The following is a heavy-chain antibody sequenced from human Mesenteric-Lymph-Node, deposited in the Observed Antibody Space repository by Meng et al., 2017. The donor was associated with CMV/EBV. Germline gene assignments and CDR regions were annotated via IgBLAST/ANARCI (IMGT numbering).Heavy chain of an antibody. D-gene: IGHD2-8*01. CDR3: AKDNEGRYCTNDVCYRGGWFDP. Sequence: GGSLRLSCAASGVTFSSYDMSWVRQAPGKGLEWVSVIYTGGSSTYYADSVKGRFTVSRDNSKNTLYLQMNSLRAEDTAVYYCAKDNEGRYCTNDVCYRGGWFDPWGQGTLVTVSS. CDR1: GVTFSSYD. V-gene: IGHV3-23*03. CDR2: IYTGGSST. J-gene: IGHJ5*02.